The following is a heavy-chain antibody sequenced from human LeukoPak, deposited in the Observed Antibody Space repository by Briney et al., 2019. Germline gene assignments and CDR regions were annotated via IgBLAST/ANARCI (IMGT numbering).Heavy chain of an antibody. D-gene: IGHD6-19*01. Sequence: ASVKVSCKASGYTFTSYYMHWVRQAPGQGLEWMGGIIPIFGTANYAQKFQGRVTITADESTSTAYMELSSLRSEDTAVYYCARDLESSGLFDYWGQGTLVTVSS. CDR2: IIPIFGTA. CDR1: GYTFTSYY. J-gene: IGHJ4*02. CDR3: ARDLESSGLFDY. V-gene: IGHV1-69*13.